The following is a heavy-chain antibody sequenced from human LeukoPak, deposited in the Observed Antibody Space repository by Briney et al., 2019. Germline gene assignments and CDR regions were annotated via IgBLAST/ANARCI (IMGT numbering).Heavy chain of an antibody. V-gene: IGHV1-2*02. CDR2: INPNSGGT. Sequence: GASVKVSCKASGYTFTGYYMHWVRQAPGQGLEWMGWINPNSGGTNYAQKFQGRVTMTRNTSISTAYMELSSLRSEDTAVYYCARDSQRGVTDYWGQGTLVTVSS. CDR1: GYTFTGYY. J-gene: IGHJ4*02. D-gene: IGHD3-10*01. CDR3: ARDSQRGVTDY.